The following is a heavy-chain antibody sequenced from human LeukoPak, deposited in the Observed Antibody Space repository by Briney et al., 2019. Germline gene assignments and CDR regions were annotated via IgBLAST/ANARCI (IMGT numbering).Heavy chain of an antibody. D-gene: IGHD6-13*01. V-gene: IGHV4-59*08. CDR1: GGSISSYY. CDR3: ARRAAPGAFYYFGMDV. CDR2: IYYSGST. Sequence: SETLSLTCTVSGGSISSYYWSWIRQPPGKGLEWVGYIYYSGSTDYNPSLKSRVTISLDTSKNQFSLKLTSVTAADTAVYYCARRAAPGAFYYFGMDVWGQGTTVTVSS. J-gene: IGHJ6*02.